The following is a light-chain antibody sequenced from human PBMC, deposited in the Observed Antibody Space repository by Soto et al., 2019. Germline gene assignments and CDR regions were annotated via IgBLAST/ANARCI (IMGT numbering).Light chain of an antibody. CDR1: SSDVGDYEH. CDR3: SLYTSSSTWV. CDR2: DVT. V-gene: IGLV2-18*01. J-gene: IGLJ7*01. Sequence: QSVLTQPPSVSGSPGQSVTISCTVTSSDVGDYEHVSWYQQAPGTAPKLIIFDVTNRPSGVPDRFAGSKSGNTPSLTILGLQAEDEADYYCSLYTSSSTWVFGGGTQLTVL.